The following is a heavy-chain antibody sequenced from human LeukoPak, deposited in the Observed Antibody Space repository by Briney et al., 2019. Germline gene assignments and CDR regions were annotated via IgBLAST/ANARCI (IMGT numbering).Heavy chain of an antibody. Sequence: ASVKVSWKASGGTFSSYAISWVRQAPGHWLDWMAWMNPNSGNTGYAQKFQGRVTMTRNTSISTAYMELSSLRSEDTAVYYCARDLGRGVPNSEYYYYMDVWGKGTTVTISS. D-gene: IGHD3-10*01. CDR3: ARDLGRGVPNSEYYYYMDV. V-gene: IGHV1-8*02. CDR2: MNPNSGNT. CDR1: GGTFSSYA. J-gene: IGHJ6*03.